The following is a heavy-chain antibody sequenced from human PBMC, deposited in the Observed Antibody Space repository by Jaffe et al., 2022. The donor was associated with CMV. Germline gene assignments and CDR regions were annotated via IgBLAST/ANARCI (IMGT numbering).Heavy chain of an antibody. Sequence: QVQLQESGPGLVKPSETLSLTCSVSGGSITNDYWSWIRQPPGKGLEWIGYIYRGTTNYNPSLKSRVTISVDTSKNQFSLKLTSVTTADTAMYFCAGDSYGAVSYDYWGQGTLVTVSS. CDR1: GGSITNDY. J-gene: IGHJ4*02. V-gene: IGHV4-59*01. D-gene: IGHD3-16*01. CDR2: IYRGTT. CDR3: AGDSYGAVSYDY.